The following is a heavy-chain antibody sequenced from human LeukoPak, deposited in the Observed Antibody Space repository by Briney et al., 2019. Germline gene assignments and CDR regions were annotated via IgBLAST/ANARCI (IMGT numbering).Heavy chain of an antibody. Sequence: SGGSLRLSCAASGFTFSSYWMSWVRQAPEKGLEWVSAISGSGGSTYYADSVKGRFTISRDNSKNTLYLQMHSLRAEDTAVYYCARGYGYYWGQGTLVTVSS. V-gene: IGHV3-23*01. CDR3: ARGYGYY. CDR2: ISGSGGST. J-gene: IGHJ4*02. CDR1: GFTFSSYW. D-gene: IGHD3-10*01.